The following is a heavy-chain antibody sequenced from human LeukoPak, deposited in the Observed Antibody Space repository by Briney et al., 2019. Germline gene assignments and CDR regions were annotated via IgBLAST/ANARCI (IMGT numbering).Heavy chain of an antibody. J-gene: IGHJ4*02. CDR3: VRVSRIAGHFDY. V-gene: IGHV4-59*11. Sequence: SETLSLTCTVSGGSISSHYWSWIRQPPGKGLEWIGYIYYSGSTNYNPSLKSRVTISVDTSKNQFSLKLSSVTAADTAVYYCVRVSRIAGHFDYWGQGTLVTVSS. CDR2: IYYSGST. CDR1: GGSISSHY. D-gene: IGHD6-13*01.